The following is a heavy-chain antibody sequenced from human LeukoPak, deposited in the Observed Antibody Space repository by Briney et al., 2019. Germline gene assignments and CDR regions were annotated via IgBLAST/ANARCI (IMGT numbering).Heavy chain of an antibody. CDR2: IKHDESEK. CDR3: TRRLDD. J-gene: IGHJ4*02. Sequence: GGSLRLSCAASGFSFNSDWMDWVRQAPGKGLEWMANIKHDESEKNYLDSVKGRFTISRDNAQNSLYLQMNGLRVEDTAVYYCTRRLDDWGQGTLVTVSS. CDR1: GFSFNSDW. V-gene: IGHV3-7*01. D-gene: IGHD3-16*01.